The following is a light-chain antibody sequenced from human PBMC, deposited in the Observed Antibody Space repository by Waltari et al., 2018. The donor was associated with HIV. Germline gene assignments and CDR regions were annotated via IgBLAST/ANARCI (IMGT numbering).Light chain of an antibody. CDR3: QSADSSGTYVV. V-gene: IGLV3-25*03. CDR2: KDS. CDR1: ALQKQY. Sequence: SYELTQPPSVSVSPGQTARITCSGDALQKQYAYWYQQKPGQAPGLVIYKDSERPSGNPERYSGSSSGTTVTLTISGVQAEDEADYYCQSADSSGTYVVFGGGTKLTVL. J-gene: IGLJ2*01.